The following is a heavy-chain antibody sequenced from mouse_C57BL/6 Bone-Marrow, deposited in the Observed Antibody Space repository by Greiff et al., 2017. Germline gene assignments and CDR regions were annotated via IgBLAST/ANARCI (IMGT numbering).Heavy chain of an antibody. CDR3: ASWDSNPFAV. CDR2: IHPNSGST. Sequence: QVHLQQPGAELVMPGASVKLSCKASGYTFTSYWMHWVKQRPGQGLEWIGMIHPNSGSTNYNQKFKSKATLTVDKSSSPAYMQPSSLTSEDSSVYDCASWDSNPFAVWGTGTLVTVSA. J-gene: IGHJ3*01. V-gene: IGHV1-64*01. CDR1: GYTFTSYW. D-gene: IGHD2-5*01.